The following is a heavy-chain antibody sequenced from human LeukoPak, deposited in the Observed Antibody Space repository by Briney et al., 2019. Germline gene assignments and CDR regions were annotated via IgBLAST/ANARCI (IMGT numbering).Heavy chain of an antibody. Sequence: SQTLSLTCTVSGGSISTYYCSCIRQPPGKVLEWIGYYHYNGTTNYNPSLKSRVTISVDTSKNQFSLKLNSVTAADTAIYYCARVEQWLVRGFDYWGQGTLVTVCS. CDR3: ARVEQWLVRGFDY. CDR2: YHYNGTT. V-gene: IGHV4-59*01. CDR1: GGSISTYY. D-gene: IGHD6-19*01. J-gene: IGHJ4*02.